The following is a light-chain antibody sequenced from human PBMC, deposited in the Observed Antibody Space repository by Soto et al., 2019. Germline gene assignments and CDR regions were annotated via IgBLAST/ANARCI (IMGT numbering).Light chain of an antibody. V-gene: IGKV1-8*01. CDR3: QPYFSYPLT. J-gene: IGKJ4*01. CDR1: QGISSD. CDR2: TAS. Sequence: AIRMTQSPSSFSASTGDRVTITCRASQGISSDLAWYQVKPGKAPRLLIYTASYLESGVQSRFRGSGSGTDFTLNISSRQSEDFAVYYCQPYFSYPLTFGGGTKVEIK.